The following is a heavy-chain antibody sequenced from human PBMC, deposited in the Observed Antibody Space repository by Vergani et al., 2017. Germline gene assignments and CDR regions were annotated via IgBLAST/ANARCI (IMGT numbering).Heavy chain of an antibody. V-gene: IGHV4-38-2*01. CDR1: GYSIGSGFY. CDR2: IHIRGKT. CDR3: STSQGDYWYFDL. J-gene: IGHJ2*01. D-gene: IGHD2-21*01. Sequence: QVRLEESGPRLVKPSETLSLTCSVSGYSIGSGFYWAWLRQSPGEGLQWLTSIHIRGKTYHNPSLKSRVSVSLDTSKNRFSLNLTSVTATDPAVYYCSTSQGDYWYFDLWGPGSLVTVSS.